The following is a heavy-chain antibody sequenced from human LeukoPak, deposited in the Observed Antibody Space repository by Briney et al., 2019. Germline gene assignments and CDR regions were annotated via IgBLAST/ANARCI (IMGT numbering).Heavy chain of an antibody. Sequence: GGSLRLSCAASGFIVSSNYMSWVRQAPGKGLEWVSTIYSGGSTYYADSVKGRFTISRDNSQNKLYPQMNSLRAEDTAVYYCARAATLAGPFDYWRQGTLVTVSA. CDR3: ARAATLAGPFDY. V-gene: IGHV3-53*01. J-gene: IGHJ4*02. CDR2: IYSGGST. CDR1: GFIVSSNY. D-gene: IGHD6-13*01.